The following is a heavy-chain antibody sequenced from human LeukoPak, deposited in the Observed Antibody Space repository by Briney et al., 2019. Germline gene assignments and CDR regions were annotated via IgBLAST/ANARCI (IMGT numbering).Heavy chain of an antibody. D-gene: IGHD3-22*01. CDR2: ISWNSGSI. J-gene: IGHJ4*02. CDR1: GFTFDDYA. Sequence: PGRSLRLSCAASGFTFDDYAMHWVRQAPGKGLEWVSGISWNSGSIGYADSVKGRFTISRDNAKNSLYLQMNSLRAEDTAVYYCARDPGDPNYYDSSGTNDYWGQGTLVTVSS. V-gene: IGHV3-9*01. CDR3: ARDPGDPNYYDSSGTNDY.